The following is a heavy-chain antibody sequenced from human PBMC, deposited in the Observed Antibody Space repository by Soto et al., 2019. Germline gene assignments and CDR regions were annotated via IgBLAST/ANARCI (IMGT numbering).Heavy chain of an antibody. CDR1: GYTFTSYY. J-gene: IGHJ4*02. D-gene: IGHD6-19*01. CDR3: ARDLSSNGWSGYFDY. CDR2: INAGNGNT. V-gene: IGHV1-3*01. Sequence: ASVKVSCKASGYTFTSYYMNWVRQAPGQRLEWMGWINAGNGNTKYSQKFQDRDTITRDTSATTAYMELSSLKSEDTAVYFCARDLSSNGWSGYFDYWGQGTLVTVSS.